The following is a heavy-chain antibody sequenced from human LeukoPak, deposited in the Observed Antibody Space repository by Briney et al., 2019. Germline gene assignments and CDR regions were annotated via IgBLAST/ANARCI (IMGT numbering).Heavy chain of an antibody. Sequence: SETLSLTCAVSGGSISSGGYSWSWIRQPPGKGLEWIGYIYHSGSTYYNPSLKSRVTISVDRSKNQFSLKLSSVTAADTAVYYCARVLGSSGWHYFDYWGQGTLVTVSS. CDR3: ARVLGSSGWHYFDY. CDR2: IYHSGST. CDR1: GGSISSGGYS. D-gene: IGHD6-19*01. V-gene: IGHV4-30-2*01. J-gene: IGHJ4*02.